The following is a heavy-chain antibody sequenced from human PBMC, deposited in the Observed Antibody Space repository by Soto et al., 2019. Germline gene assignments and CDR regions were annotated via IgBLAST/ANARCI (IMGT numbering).Heavy chain of an antibody. V-gene: IGHV4-59*01. CDR1: GGSISSYY. Sequence: SETLSLTCTVSGGSISSYYWSWIRQPPGKGLEWIGYIYYSGSTNYNPSLKSRVTISVDTSKNQFSLKLSSVTAADTAVYYCARAPRGNYGYPSHFDYWGHGTLVTVSS. J-gene: IGHJ4*01. CDR2: IYYSGST. D-gene: IGHD3-10*01. CDR3: ARAPRGNYGYPSHFDY.